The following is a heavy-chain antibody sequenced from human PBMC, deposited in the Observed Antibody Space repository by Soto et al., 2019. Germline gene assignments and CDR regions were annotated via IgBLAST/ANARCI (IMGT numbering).Heavy chain of an antibody. V-gene: IGHV1-69*12. CDR1: GGTFSSYA. D-gene: IGHD2-2*01. CDR2: LIPIFGTA. CDR3: ARDIVIVPADMPKRVGYGMDV. J-gene: IGHJ6*02. Sequence: QVQLVQSGAEVKKPGSSVKVSCKASGGTFSSYAISWVRQAPGQGLEWMGGLIPIFGTANYAQKFQGRVTITADESTSTAYMELSSLRSEDTAVYYCARDIVIVPADMPKRVGYGMDVWGQGTTVTVSS.